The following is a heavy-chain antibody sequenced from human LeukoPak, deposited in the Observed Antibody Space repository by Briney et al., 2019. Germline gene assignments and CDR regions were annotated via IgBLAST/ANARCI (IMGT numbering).Heavy chain of an antibody. CDR1: GFTFDDYA. Sequence: HPGRSLRLSCAASGFTFDDYAMHWVRQAPGKGLEWVSGISWNSGSIGYADSVKGRFTISRDNAKNSLYLQMNSLRAEDTAVYYCARGGRANYYYYYMDVWGKGTTVTVSS. CDR2: ISWNSGSI. J-gene: IGHJ6*03. D-gene: IGHD5-12*01. CDR3: ARGGRANYYYYYMDV. V-gene: IGHV3-9*01.